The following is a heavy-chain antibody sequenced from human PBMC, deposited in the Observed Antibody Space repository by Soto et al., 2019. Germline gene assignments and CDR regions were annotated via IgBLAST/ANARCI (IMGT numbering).Heavy chain of an antibody. CDR1: GFTFSNAW. Sequence: PGGSLRLSCAASGFTFSNAWITWVRQAPGKGLEWVGRIKSKTDGETTDYAAPVKGRFTISRDDSKNTLYLQMNSLKTEDTAVYYCTTELVRGGYYMDVWGKGTTVTVSS. J-gene: IGHJ6*03. V-gene: IGHV3-15*01. CDR2: IKSKTDGETT. CDR3: TTELVRGGYYMDV. D-gene: IGHD3-10*01.